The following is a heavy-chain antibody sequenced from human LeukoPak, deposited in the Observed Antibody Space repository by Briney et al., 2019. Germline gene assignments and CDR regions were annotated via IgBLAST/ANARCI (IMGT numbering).Heavy chain of an antibody. V-gene: IGHV3-74*01. CDR2: INSDGSST. CDR1: GFTFSSYW. J-gene: IGHJ6*02. Sequence: GGSLRLSCAASGFTFSSYWMHWVRQAPGKGLVWVSRINSDGSSTSYADSVKGRFTISRDNAKNTLHLQMNSLRAEDTAVYYCASGYCSSTSCRTRVGRAYYYYYGMDVWGQGTTVTVSS. D-gene: IGHD2-2*01. CDR3: ASGYCSSTSCRTRVGRAYYYYYGMDV.